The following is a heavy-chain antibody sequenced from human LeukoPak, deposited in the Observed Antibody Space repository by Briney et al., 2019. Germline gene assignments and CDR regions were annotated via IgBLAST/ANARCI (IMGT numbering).Heavy chain of an antibody. CDR1: GFTFSNYN. D-gene: IGHD2-8*02. CDR3: ARDSPYGTAGY. Sequence: GGSLRPSCAASGFTFSNYNMNWVRQAPGQGLEWVSSISSSSSYIYYADSVKGRFTISRDNTKNSLYLQMNSLRAEDTAVYYCARDSPYGTAGYWGQGTLVSVSS. V-gene: IGHV3-21*01. CDR2: ISSSSSYI. J-gene: IGHJ4*02.